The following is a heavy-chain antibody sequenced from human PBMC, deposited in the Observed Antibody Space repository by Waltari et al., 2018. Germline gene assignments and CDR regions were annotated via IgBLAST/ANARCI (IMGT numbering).Heavy chain of an antibody. V-gene: IGHV4-39*01. CDR1: GGSISSRRYY. Sequence: QLQLQESGPGLGKTSETLSLTCTVSGGSISSRRYYWGWIRPPPGKGLEWIGSIYYSGSTYYNPSLKSRVTISVDTSKNQFSLKLSSVTAADTAVYYCARHLGSYGGGYYFDYWGQGTLVTVSS. J-gene: IGHJ4*02. CDR2: IYYSGST. CDR3: ARHLGSYGGGYYFDY. D-gene: IGHD4-17*01.